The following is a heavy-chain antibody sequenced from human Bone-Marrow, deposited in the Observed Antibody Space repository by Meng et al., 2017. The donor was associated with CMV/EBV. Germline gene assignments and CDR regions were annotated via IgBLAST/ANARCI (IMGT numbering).Heavy chain of an antibody. CDR1: GYTFTSYG. CDR2: ISAYNGNT. J-gene: IGHJ5*02. D-gene: IGHD2-2*02. V-gene: IGHV1-18*01. CDR3: ARGPGYCSSTSCYTGEGWFDP. Sequence: ASVKVSCKASGYTFTSYGISWVRQAPGQGLEWMGWISAYNGNTNYAQKLQGRVTMTTDTSTSTAYMELRSLRSEDTAVYYCARGPGYCSSTSCYTGEGWFDPWGQGTLVTVSS.